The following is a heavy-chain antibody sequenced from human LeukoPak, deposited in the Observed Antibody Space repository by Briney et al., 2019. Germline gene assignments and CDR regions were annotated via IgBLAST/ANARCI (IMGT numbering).Heavy chain of an antibody. CDR1: GGSISSGSYY. Sequence: SQTLSLTCTVSGGSISSGSYYWSWIRQPAGKGLEWIGRIYTSGSTNYNPSLKSRVTISVDTSKNQFSLKLSSVTAADTAVYYCARDHDFWSGYYSDGSGFDPWGQGTLVTVSS. V-gene: IGHV4-61*02. D-gene: IGHD3-3*01. J-gene: IGHJ5*02. CDR2: IYTSGST. CDR3: ARDHDFWSGYYSDGSGFDP.